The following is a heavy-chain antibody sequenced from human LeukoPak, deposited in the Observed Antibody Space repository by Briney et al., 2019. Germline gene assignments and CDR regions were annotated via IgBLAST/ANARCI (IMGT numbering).Heavy chain of an antibody. CDR1: GFTFDDYA. J-gene: IGHJ4*02. CDR3: AKDRGSSWTGFDY. V-gene: IGHV3-9*01. Sequence: GGSLRLSCAASGFTFDDYAMHWVRQAPGKGLEWVSGISWNSGSIGYADSVKGRFTISRDNAKNSLYLQMNSLRAEDTAWYYCAKDRGSSWTGFDYWGQGTLVTVSS. D-gene: IGHD6-13*01. CDR2: ISWNSGSI.